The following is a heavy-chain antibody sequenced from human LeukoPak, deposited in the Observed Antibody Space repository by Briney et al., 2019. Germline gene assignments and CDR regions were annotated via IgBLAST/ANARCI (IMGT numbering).Heavy chain of an antibody. J-gene: IGHJ5*02. D-gene: IGHD2-21*02. CDR3: ASNIAYCGGDCFLNWFDP. Sequence: ASVKVSCKASGYTFTSYGISWVRQAPGQGLEWMGWISAYNGNTNYAQKFQGRVTMTRDTSISTAYMELSRLRSDDTAVYYCASNIAYCGGDCFLNWFDPWGQGTLVTVSS. CDR1: GYTFTSYG. CDR2: ISAYNGNT. V-gene: IGHV1-18*01.